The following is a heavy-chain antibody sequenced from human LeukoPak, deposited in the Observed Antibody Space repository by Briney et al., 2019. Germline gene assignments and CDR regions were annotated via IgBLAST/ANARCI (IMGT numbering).Heavy chain of an antibody. J-gene: IGHJ3*02. Sequence: GASVKVSCKASGYTFTSYGISWVRQAPGQGLEWMGWISAYNGNTNYAQKLQGRVTMTTDTSTSTAYMELRSLRSDDTAVYYCARDPGSGWYRYDAFDIWGQGTMVTVSS. V-gene: IGHV1-18*01. CDR2: ISAYNGNT. CDR1: GYTFTSYG. CDR3: ARDPGSGWYRYDAFDI. D-gene: IGHD6-19*01.